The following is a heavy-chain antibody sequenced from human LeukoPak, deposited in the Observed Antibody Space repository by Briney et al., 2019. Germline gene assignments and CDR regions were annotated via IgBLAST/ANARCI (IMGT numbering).Heavy chain of an antibody. CDR1: GGSISSYY. J-gene: IGHJ4*02. CDR3: ARHSGYCSGGSCYWGPPVTHHSPDY. V-gene: IGHV4-59*05. CDR2: IYYSGST. Sequence: SETLSLTCTVSGGSISSYYWSWIRQPPGKGLEWIGSIYYSGSTYYNPSLKSRVTISVDTSKNQFFLKLSSVTAADTAVYYCARHSGYCSGGSCYWGPPVTHHSPDYWGQGTLVTVSS. D-gene: IGHD2-15*01.